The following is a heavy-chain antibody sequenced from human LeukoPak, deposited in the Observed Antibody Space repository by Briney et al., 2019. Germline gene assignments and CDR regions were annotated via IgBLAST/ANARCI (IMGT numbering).Heavy chain of an antibody. D-gene: IGHD3-3*01. Sequence: SETLSLTCTVSGGSISSYYWSWIRQPPGKGLEWIGYIYYSGSTNYNPSLKSRVTISVDTSKNQFSLKLSSVTAADTAVYYCARRTTVGTIFGVVRGNWFDPWGQGTLVTVSS. CDR2: IYYSGST. J-gene: IGHJ5*02. V-gene: IGHV4-59*01. CDR3: ARRTTVGTIFGVVRGNWFDP. CDR1: GGSISSYY.